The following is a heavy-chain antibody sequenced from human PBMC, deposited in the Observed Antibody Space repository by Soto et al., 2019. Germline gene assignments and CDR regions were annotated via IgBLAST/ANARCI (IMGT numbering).Heavy chain of an antibody. CDR3: ARDSTYDLSDNWFDP. D-gene: IGHD3-3*01. V-gene: IGHV3-48*02. CDR2: ISSSSSTI. CDR1: GFTFSSYS. Sequence: GGSMRLSSAASGFTFSSYSMNWVRQAPGKGLEWVSYISSSSSTIYYADSVKGRFTISRDNAKNSLYLQMNSLRDEDTAVYYCARDSTYDLSDNWFDPWGQGTLVTVSS. J-gene: IGHJ5*02.